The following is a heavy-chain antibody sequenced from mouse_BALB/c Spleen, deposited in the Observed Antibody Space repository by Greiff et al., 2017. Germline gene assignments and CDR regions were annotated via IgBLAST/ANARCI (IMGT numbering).Heavy chain of an antibody. J-gene: IGHJ4*01. V-gene: IGHV1-77*01. CDR3: ARSTTGVATGFYYAMDY. CDR1: GYTFTDYY. Sequence: QVQLKESGAELARPGASVKLSCKASGYTFTDYYINWVKQRTGQGLEWIGEIYPGSGSTYYNEKFKGKATLTADKSSSTAYMQLSSLTSEDSAVYFCARSTTGVATGFYYAMDYWGQGTSVTVSS. CDR2: IYPGSGST. D-gene: IGHD1-1*01.